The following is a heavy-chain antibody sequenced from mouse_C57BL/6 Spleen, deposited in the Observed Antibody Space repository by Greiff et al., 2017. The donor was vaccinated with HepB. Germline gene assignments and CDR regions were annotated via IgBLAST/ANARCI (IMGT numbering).Heavy chain of an antibody. Sequence: QVQLQQPGAELVKPGASVKLSCKASGYTFTSYWMQWVKQRPGQGLEWIGEIDPSDSYTNYNQKFKGKATLTVDTSSSTAYMQLSSLTSEDSAVYYCARWGNFTTVEYYFDYWGQGTTLTVSS. CDR3: ARWGNFTTVEYYFDY. D-gene: IGHD1-1*01. CDR1: GYTFTSYW. J-gene: IGHJ2*01. CDR2: IDPSDSYT. V-gene: IGHV1-50*01.